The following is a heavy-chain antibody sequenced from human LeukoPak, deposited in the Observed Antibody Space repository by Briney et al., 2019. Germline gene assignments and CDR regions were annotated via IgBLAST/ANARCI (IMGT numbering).Heavy chain of an antibody. CDR3: ARDRDYVSSGWSSYAFDI. D-gene: IGHD6-19*01. CDR1: GFTFSSYS. J-gene: IGHJ3*02. CDR2: ISSSSSYI. V-gene: IGHV3-21*01. Sequence: KPGGSLRLSCAASGFTFSSYSMNWVRQAPGKGLEWVSSISSSSSYIYYADSVKGRFTISRDNAKNSLYLQMNSLRAEDTAVYYCARDRDYVSSGWSSYAFDIRGQGTMVTVSS.